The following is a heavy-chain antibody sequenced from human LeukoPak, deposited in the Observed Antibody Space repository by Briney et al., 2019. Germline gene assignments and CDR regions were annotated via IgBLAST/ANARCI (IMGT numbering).Heavy chain of an antibody. CDR3: ARGRPRRGYFDY. D-gene: IGHD3-16*01. J-gene: IGHJ4*02. CDR2: INHSGST. Sequence: PPETLSLTCAVYGGSFSGYYWSWIRQPPGKGLEWIGEINHSGSTNYNPSLKSRVTISVDTSKNQFSLKLSSVTAADTAVYYCARGRPRRGYFDYWGQGTLVTVSS. CDR1: GGSFSGYY. V-gene: IGHV4-34*01.